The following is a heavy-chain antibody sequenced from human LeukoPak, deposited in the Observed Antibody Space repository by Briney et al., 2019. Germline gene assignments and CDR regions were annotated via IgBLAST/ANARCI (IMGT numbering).Heavy chain of an antibody. CDR3: ARASTY. V-gene: IGHV3-53*01. CDR1: GFPFSSYW. Sequence: GGSLRLSCVASGFPFSSYWMTWVRQAPGKGLEWVSVIYSGGSTYYADSVKGRFTISRDNSKNTLYLQMNSLRAEDTAVYYCARASTYWGQGTLVTVSS. CDR2: IYSGGST. J-gene: IGHJ4*02. D-gene: IGHD6-6*01.